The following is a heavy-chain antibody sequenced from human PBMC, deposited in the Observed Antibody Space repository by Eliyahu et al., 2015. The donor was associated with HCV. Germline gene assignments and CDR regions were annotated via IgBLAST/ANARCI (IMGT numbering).Heavy chain of an antibody. CDR2: ITGHGTNT. V-gene: IGHV3-23*01. D-gene: IGHD2-15*01. J-gene: IGHJ4*02. CDR3: AKGTLEYCTGRSCYPFDY. CDR1: GFTFSXYA. Sequence: EVQLLESGGGLVQPGGSLRLSXAAXGFTFSXYAXSWVXQAPGRGLEWVSTITGHGTNTYYAXSVRGRFTISRDSSKNTLYLQMNSLRAEDTALYYCAKGTLEYCTGRSCYPFDYWGQGTLVTVSS.